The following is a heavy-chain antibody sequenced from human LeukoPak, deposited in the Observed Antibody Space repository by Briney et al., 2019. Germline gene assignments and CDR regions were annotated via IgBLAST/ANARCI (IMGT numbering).Heavy chain of an antibody. Sequence: SETLSLTCTVSGGSISSYYWSWIRQPAGKGLEWMGRIYTSGSTNYNPSLKSRVTMSVDTSKNQFSLKLSSVTAADTAVYYCARIWSGYYTGDIRGFWFDPWGQGTLVTVSS. CDR3: ARIWSGYYTGDIRGFWFDP. J-gene: IGHJ5*02. D-gene: IGHD3-3*01. CDR1: GGSISSYY. CDR2: IYTSGST. V-gene: IGHV4-4*07.